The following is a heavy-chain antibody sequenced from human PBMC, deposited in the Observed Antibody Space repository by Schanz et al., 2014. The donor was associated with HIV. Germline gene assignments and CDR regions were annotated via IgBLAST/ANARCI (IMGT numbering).Heavy chain of an antibody. D-gene: IGHD4-17*01. CDR2: ISSSSSYL. V-gene: IGHV3-21*01. CDR3: YGDESCY. Sequence: EVQVLESGGGIIQPGGSLRLSCAASAFTFSMYAMSWVRQAPGKGLEWVSSISSSSSYLYYADSVKGRFTISRDNAKNSLYLQMNSLRAEDTAVYYCYGDESCYWGQGTLVTVSS. CDR1: AFTFSMYA. J-gene: IGHJ4*02.